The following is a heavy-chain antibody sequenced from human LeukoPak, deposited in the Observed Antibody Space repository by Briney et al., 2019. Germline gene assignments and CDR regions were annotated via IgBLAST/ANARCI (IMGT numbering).Heavy chain of an antibody. CDR1: GGTFSSYA. CDR3: ARVVNYYYMDV. CDR2: IIPIFGTA. J-gene: IGHJ6*03. V-gene: IGHV1-69*05. Sequence: ASVKVSCKASGGTFSSYAISWVRQAPGQGLEWMGGIIPIFGTANYAQKFQGRVTMTRDTSISTAYMELSRLRSDDTAVYYCARVVNYYYMDVWGKGTTVTVSS.